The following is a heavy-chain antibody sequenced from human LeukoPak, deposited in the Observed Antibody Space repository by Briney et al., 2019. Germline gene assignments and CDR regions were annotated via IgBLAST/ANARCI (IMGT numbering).Heavy chain of an antibody. V-gene: IGHV3-30*18. J-gene: IGHJ4*02. CDR1: GFTFSSFG. CDR2: ISYDGSNK. D-gene: IGHD6-13*01. CDR3: AKHSGDVVDSSTWYYFDY. Sequence: GGSLRLSCAASGFTFSSFGMHWVRQAPGKGLDWVAVISYDGSNKYYADSVKGRFTVSRDNSKNTLYLQMNSLRAEDTAVYYCAKHSGDVVDSSTWYYFDYWGQGTLVTVSS.